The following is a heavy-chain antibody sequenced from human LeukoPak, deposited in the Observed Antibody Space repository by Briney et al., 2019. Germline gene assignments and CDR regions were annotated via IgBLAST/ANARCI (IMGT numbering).Heavy chain of an antibody. V-gene: IGHV3-11*01. D-gene: IGHD6-13*01. CDR1: GSTFSDYH. CDR3: ARGSSPPDY. J-gene: IGHJ4*02. Sequence: GGSLRLSCAASGSTFSDYHMSWIRQAPGKGLGWVSDISGRGRTIYYADSVKGRFTISRDNAKNSLYLQLNSLRVEDTAVYYCARGSSPPDYWGQGTLVTVSS. CDR2: ISGRGRTI.